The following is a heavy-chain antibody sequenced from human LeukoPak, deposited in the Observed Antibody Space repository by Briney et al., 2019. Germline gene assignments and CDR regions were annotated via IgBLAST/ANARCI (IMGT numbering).Heavy chain of an antibody. V-gene: IGHV3-23*01. Sequence: GGSLRLSCAVSRFTFSSHAMSWVRQAPGKGLEWVSAISGGGGSTYSADSVKGRFTVSRDNSKNTLYLQMNSLRAEDTAVYYCAIHPDIVATYIDYWGQGTLVTVSS. CDR2: ISGGGGST. J-gene: IGHJ4*02. CDR3: AIHPDIVATYIDY. CDR1: RFTFSSHA. D-gene: IGHD5-12*01.